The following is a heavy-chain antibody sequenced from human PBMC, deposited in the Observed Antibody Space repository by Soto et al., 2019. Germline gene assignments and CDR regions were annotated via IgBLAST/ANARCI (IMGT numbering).Heavy chain of an antibody. CDR3: AHRLRYDASEAGGANGYSRGWYYFDF. D-gene: IGHD6-19*01. V-gene: IGHV2-5*01. CDR1: GFSLSTSGVG. J-gene: IGHJ4*02. Sequence: QITLKESGPTLVKPTQTLTLTCTFSGFSLSTSGVGVGWIRQPPGKALEWLALIYWYDDKRYSPSLNSRLTLTKDTSKNQVVLTMTNMDPVDTATYYCAHRLRYDASEAGGANGYSRGWYYFDFWGQGTLVTVSS. CDR2: IYWYDDK.